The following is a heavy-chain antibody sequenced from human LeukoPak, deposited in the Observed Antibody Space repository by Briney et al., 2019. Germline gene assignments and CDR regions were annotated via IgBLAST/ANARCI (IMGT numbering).Heavy chain of an antibody. CDR2: INPNSGGT. V-gene: IGHV1-2*04. D-gene: IGHD3-9*01. Sequence: ASVKVSCKASGYTFTGYYMHWVRQAPGQGLEWMGWINPNSGGTNYAQKFQGWVTMTRDTSISTAYMELSRLRSDDTAVYYCARAGPEDYDILTGYRYAFDYWGQGTLVTVSS. J-gene: IGHJ4*02. CDR1: GYTFTGYY. CDR3: ARAGPEDYDILTGYRYAFDY.